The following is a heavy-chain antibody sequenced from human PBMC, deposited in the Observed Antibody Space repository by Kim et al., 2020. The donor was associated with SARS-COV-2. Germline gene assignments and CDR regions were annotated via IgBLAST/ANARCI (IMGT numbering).Heavy chain of an antibody. J-gene: IGHJ4*02. V-gene: IGHV4-31*02. CDR2: T. D-gene: IGHD2-15*01. CDR3: ARGSVNDYFDY. Sequence: TYSTPSLKSRVTISVDTSKNQFSLKLSSVTAADTAVYYCARGSVNDYFDYWGQGTLVTVSS.